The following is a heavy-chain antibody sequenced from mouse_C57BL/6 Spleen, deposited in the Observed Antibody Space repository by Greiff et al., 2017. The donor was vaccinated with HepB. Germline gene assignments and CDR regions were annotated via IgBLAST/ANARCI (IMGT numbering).Heavy chain of an antibody. CDR2: ISDGGSYT. CDR1: GFTFSSYA. V-gene: IGHV5-4*03. J-gene: IGHJ2*01. CDR3: ARPWLRTLDY. D-gene: IGHD2-2*01. Sequence: EVMLVESGGGLVKPGGSLKLSCAASGFTFSSYAMSWVRQTPEKRLEWVATISDGGSYTYYPDNVKGRFTISRDNAKNNLYLQMSHLKSEDTAMYYCARPWLRTLDYWGQGTTLTVSS.